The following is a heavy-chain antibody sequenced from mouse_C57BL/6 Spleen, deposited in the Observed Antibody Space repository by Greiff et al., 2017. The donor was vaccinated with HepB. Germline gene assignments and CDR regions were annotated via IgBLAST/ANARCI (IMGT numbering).Heavy chain of an antibody. J-gene: IGHJ4*01. CDR2: IDPSDSYT. CDR1: GYTFTSYW. CDR3: ARSSDGPYAMDY. Sequence: QVQLKESGAELVMPGASVKLSCKASGYTFTSYWMHWVKQRPGQGLEWIGEIDPSDSYTNYNQKFKGKSTLTVDKSSSTAYMQLSSLTSEDSAVYYCARSSDGPYAMDYWGQGTSVTVSS. V-gene: IGHV1-69*01. D-gene: IGHD2-3*01.